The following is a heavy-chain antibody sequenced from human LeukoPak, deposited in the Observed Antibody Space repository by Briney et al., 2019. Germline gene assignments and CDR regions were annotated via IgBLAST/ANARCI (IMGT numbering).Heavy chain of an antibody. J-gene: IGHJ4*02. CDR1: GYTLTELS. CDR3: ATDRDSGGSRRDLAPNFDY. D-gene: IGHD2-15*01. Sequence: ASVKVSCKVSGYTLTELSMHWVRQAPGKGLGWMGGFDPEDGETIYAQKFQGRVTMTEDTSTDTAYMELSSLRSEDTAVYYCATDRDSGGSRRDLAPNFDYWGQGTLVTVSS. V-gene: IGHV1-24*01. CDR2: FDPEDGET.